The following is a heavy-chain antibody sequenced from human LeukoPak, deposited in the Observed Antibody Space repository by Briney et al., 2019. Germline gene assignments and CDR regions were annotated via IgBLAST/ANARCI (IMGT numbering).Heavy chain of an antibody. D-gene: IGHD6-13*01. J-gene: IGHJ6*02. CDR1: GRPFRRYY. Sequence: SHTLSLPCAVYGRPFRRYYWSWIRQPPGKALEGIGEINHCRDTNYKTPLKSRVTISVGTSKAQVSLMLSSVTVAVTDVYYCARRAAACTYYYYYVGMDVWGQGTTVTGSS. V-gene: IGHV4-34*01. CDR3: ARRAAACTYYYYYVGMDV. CDR2: INHCRDT.